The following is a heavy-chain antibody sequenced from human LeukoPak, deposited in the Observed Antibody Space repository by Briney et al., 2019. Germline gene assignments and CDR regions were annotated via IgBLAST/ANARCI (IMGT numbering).Heavy chain of an antibody. CDR3: ARDLSRGDFDY. Sequence: ASVKVSCKASGYTFTSYYMHWVRQAPGQGLEWMGIINPSGGSTSYAQKFQGRVTTTRDTSTSTVYMELSSLRSEDTAVYYCARDLSRGDFDYWGQGTLVTVFS. V-gene: IGHV1-46*01. J-gene: IGHJ4*02. CDR1: GYTFTSYY. D-gene: IGHD3-10*01. CDR2: INPSGGST.